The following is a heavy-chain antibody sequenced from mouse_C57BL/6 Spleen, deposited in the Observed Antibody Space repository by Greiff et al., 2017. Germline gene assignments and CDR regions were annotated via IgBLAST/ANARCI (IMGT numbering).Heavy chain of an antibody. D-gene: IGHD2-4*01. CDR3: ARLRRGDYYAMDY. Sequence: EVKLQESGGGLVKPGGSLKLSCAASGFTFSDYGMHWVRQAPEKGLEWVAYISSGSSTIYYADTVKGRFTISRDNAKNTLFLQMTSLRSEDTAMYYCARLRRGDYYAMDYWGQGTSVTVSS. CDR2: ISSGSSTI. V-gene: IGHV5-17*01. J-gene: IGHJ4*01. CDR1: GFTFSDYG.